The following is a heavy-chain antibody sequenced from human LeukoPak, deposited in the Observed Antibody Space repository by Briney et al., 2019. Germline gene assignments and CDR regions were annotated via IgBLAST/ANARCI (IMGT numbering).Heavy chain of an antibody. CDR2: IWYDGSNK. CDR3: ARAPEGYSYGYYYGMDV. Sequence: GGSLRLSCAASGFTFSSYGMHWARQAPGKGLEWVAVIWYDGSNKYYADSVKGRLTISRDNSKNTLYLQMNSLRAEDTAVYYCARAPEGYSYGYYYGMDVWGKGTTVTVSS. CDR1: GFTFSSYG. D-gene: IGHD5-18*01. V-gene: IGHV3-33*01. J-gene: IGHJ6*04.